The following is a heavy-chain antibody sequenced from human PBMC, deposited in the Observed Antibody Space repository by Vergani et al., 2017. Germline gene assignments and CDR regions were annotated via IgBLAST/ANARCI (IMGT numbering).Heavy chain of an antibody. D-gene: IGHD3-3*01. Sequence: QVQLQESGPGLVKSSETLSLTCTISGGSISAFYWSWFRRAPGKGPGWSGYIDYTGKTRYNVARNSRPTLTVDTAQNQFSLRLSSVTSAESARYCCARERVDYMDVWGKGTTVIVSS. CDR2: IDYTGKT. V-gene: IGHV4-59*01. CDR3: ARERVDYMDV. J-gene: IGHJ6*03. CDR1: GGSISAFY.